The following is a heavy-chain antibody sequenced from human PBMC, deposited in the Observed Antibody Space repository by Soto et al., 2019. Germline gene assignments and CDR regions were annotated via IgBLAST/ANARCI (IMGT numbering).Heavy chain of an antibody. CDR2: IYYSGST. V-gene: IGHV4-39*01. Sequence: SETLSLTCTVSGGSISRSSYYWGWIRQPPGKGLEWIGSIYYSGSTYYNPSLKSRVTISVDTPKNQFSLKLSSVTAADTAVYYCASLVPAATNWFDPWGQGTLVTVSS. D-gene: IGHD2-2*01. CDR1: GGSISRSSYY. J-gene: IGHJ5*02. CDR3: ASLVPAATNWFDP.